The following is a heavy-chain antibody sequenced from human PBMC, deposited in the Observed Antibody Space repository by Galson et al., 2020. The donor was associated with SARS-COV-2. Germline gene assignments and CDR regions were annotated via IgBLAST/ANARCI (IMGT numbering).Heavy chain of an antibody. Sequence: GESLKISCAASGFTFSTSYMSWVRQAPGKGLEWLSYIGGSSDVIKYADSVKGRFTISRDNAKNLLYLQMNSLRDEDTAVYYCVGWYIRFWGQGTLVTVSS. D-gene: IGHD6-19*01. CDR3: VGWYIRF. V-gene: IGHV3-48*02. CDR1: GFTFSTSY. CDR2: IGGSSDVI. J-gene: IGHJ4*02.